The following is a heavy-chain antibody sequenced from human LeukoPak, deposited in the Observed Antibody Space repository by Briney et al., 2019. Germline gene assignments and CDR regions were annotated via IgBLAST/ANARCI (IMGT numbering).Heavy chain of an antibody. CDR3: ANGINDYGDYVNAFDI. CDR2: IYHSGST. V-gene: IGHV4-38-2*01. J-gene: IGHJ3*02. Sequence: SETLSLTCAVSGYSISSGYYWGWIRQPPGKGLEWIGSIYHSGSTYYNPSLKSRVTISVDTSKNRFSLKLSSVTAADTAVYYCANGINDYGDYVNAFDIWGQGTMVTVSS. CDR1: GYSISSGYY. D-gene: IGHD4-17*01.